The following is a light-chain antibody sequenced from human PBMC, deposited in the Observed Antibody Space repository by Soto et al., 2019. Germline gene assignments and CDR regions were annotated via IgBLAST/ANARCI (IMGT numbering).Light chain of an antibody. CDR1: SSDVGGYNY. J-gene: IGLJ1*01. CDR2: DVS. V-gene: IGLV2-14*01. CDR3: SSYTSSTFYV. Sequence: QSVRTQPASVSGSPGQSITISCTGTSSDVGGYNYVSWYQQHPGKAPKLMIYDVSNRPSGVSNRFSGSKSGNTASLTISGPQAEDEADYYCSSYTSSTFYVFGTGTKVTVL.